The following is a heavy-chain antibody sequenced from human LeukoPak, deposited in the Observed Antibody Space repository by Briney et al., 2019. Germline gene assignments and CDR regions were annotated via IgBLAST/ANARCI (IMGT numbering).Heavy chain of an antibody. CDR2: INPNSGGT. V-gene: IGHV1-2*02. D-gene: IGHD3-22*01. J-gene: IGHJ3*02. CDR1: GYTFTGYY. Sequence: ASVKVSCKASGYTFTGYYIHWVRQAPGQGLEWMGWINPNSGGTNYAQKLQGRVTMTRDTSISTAYMELSSLRSDDAAVYYRAGDTRYYYDSSAYYRSDAFDIWGQGTMVTVSS. CDR3: AGDTRYYYDSSAYYRSDAFDI.